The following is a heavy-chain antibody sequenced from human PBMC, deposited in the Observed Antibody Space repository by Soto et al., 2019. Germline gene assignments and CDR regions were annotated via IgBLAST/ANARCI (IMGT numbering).Heavy chain of an antibody. CDR2: IDGSGTTK. CDR1: GFTFKDVA. D-gene: IGHD3-10*01. Sequence: PGGSLRLSCGVSGFTFKDVAMNWVRQAPGKGLEWLAYIDGSGTTKKYADSVRGRFTISRDNPNNSLFLQMSSLSAADTAIYYCARGFGRFNYWGQGTLVSVSS. V-gene: IGHV3-48*03. J-gene: IGHJ4*02. CDR3: ARGFGRFNY.